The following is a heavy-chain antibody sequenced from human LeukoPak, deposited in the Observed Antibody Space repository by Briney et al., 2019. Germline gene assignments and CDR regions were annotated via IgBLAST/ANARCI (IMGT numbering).Heavy chain of an antibody. Sequence: PGGSLRLSCAASGFTFNSYATHWVRQAPGKGLEWVGFIRYDGSNKSYADSVKGRFTISRDNSKNTLYLQVDSLRAEDTAVYYCAKVGYCSSTSCPSTFDYWGQGTLVTVSS. D-gene: IGHD2-2*01. CDR2: IRYDGSNK. V-gene: IGHV3-30*02. CDR3: AKVGYCSSTSCPSTFDY. J-gene: IGHJ4*02. CDR1: GFTFNSYA.